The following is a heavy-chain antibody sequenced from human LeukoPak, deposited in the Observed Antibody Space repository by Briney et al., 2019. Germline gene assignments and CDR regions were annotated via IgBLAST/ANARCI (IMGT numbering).Heavy chain of an antibody. CDR3: ARGLLTSYYDGSGPDAAFYI. V-gene: IGHV4-59*01. J-gene: IGHJ3*02. Sequence: PSETLSLTCTVSGDSISSYYWIWIRQPPGKGLEWVGYIYYSGSTNYNPSLKSRVTISVDTSKNQFSLKPSSVTAADTAVYYCARGLLTSYYDGSGPDAAFYIWGQVTMVTVSS. CDR2: IYYSGST. D-gene: IGHD3-22*01. CDR1: GDSISSYY.